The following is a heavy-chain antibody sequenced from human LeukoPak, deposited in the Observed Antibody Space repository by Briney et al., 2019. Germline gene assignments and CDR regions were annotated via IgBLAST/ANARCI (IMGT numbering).Heavy chain of an antibody. CDR3: ARDSYCSGGSCYSSADY. D-gene: IGHD2-15*01. Sequence: LPGGSLRLSCAASGFTFSSYWMSWVRQAPGKGLEWVANIKQDGSEKYYVDSVKGRFTISRDNAKNSLYLQMNSLRAEDTAVYYCARDSYCSGGSCYSSADYWGQGTLVTVSS. J-gene: IGHJ4*02. CDR2: IKQDGSEK. CDR1: GFTFSSYW. V-gene: IGHV3-7*01.